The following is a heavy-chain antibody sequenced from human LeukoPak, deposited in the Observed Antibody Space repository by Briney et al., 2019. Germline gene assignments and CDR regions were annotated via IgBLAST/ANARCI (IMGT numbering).Heavy chain of an antibody. Sequence: SETLSLTCTVSGYSISSGYYWGWIRQPPGKGLEWIGSIYSSGSTNYDPSLKSRVTISVATSKNQFSLKLTSVTAADTAVYYCARDTQHSRGYSGYADFDYWGQGTLVTVSS. D-gene: IGHD5-12*01. CDR3: ARDTQHSRGYSGYADFDY. J-gene: IGHJ4*02. CDR2: IYSSGST. CDR1: GYSISSGYY. V-gene: IGHV4-38-2*02.